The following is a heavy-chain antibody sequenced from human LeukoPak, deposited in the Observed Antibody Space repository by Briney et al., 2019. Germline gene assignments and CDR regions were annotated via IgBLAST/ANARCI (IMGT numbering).Heavy chain of an antibody. Sequence: PSETLSLTCTVSGGSINSDDYYWRWIRQHPGKGLEWIGYISYSGSAYYRPSLKSRVTISVDTSKNQFSLRLSSVTAADTAVYYCARAPHLQGVPEYFDYWGQGTLVTVSS. V-gene: IGHV4-31*03. J-gene: IGHJ4*02. CDR1: GGSINSDDYY. CDR3: ARAPHLQGVPEYFDY. D-gene: IGHD3-10*01. CDR2: ISYSGSA.